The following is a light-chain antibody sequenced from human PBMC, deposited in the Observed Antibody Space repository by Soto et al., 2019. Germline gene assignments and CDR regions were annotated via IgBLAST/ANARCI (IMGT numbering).Light chain of an antibody. Sequence: QSALTQPPSASGSPGQSVTISCTGTSSDVGAYNYVSWYQQHPGKAPKLMIYEVSKRPSGVPDRFSGSKSGNTASLTVSGLQAEDEADYCCSSYAGSNNYVFGTGTKLTVL. CDR3: SSYAGSNNYV. CDR1: SSDVGAYNY. J-gene: IGLJ1*01. CDR2: EVS. V-gene: IGLV2-8*01.